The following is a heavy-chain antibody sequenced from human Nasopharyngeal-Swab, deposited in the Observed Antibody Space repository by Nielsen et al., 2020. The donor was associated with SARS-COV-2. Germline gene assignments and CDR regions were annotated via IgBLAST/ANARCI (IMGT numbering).Heavy chain of an antibody. V-gene: IGHV3-30-3*01. CDR1: GFTFSSYA. J-gene: IGHJ5*02. CDR2: ISYDGSNK. CDR3: ARESRDGAVRS. Sequence: GESLKISCAASGFTFSSYAMHWVRQAPGKGLEWVAVISYDGSNKYYADSVKGRFTISRDNSKNTPYLQMNSLRAEDTAVYYCARESRDGAVRSWGQGTLVTVSS. D-gene: IGHD5-24*01.